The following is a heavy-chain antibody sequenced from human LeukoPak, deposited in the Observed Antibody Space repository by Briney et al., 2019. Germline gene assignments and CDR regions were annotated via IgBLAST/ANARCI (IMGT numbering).Heavy chain of an antibody. Sequence: SETLSLTCTVSGGSISSYHWSWIRQPPGKGLEWIGYIYYSGSTNYNRSLKSRVTISLDTSKNQFPLKVSSVTAADTAVYYCARHSSGYLSYFDYWGQGTLVPVSS. CDR3: ARHSSGYLSYFDY. CDR1: GGSISSYH. CDR2: IYYSGST. D-gene: IGHD3-22*01. J-gene: IGHJ4*02. V-gene: IGHV4-59*08.